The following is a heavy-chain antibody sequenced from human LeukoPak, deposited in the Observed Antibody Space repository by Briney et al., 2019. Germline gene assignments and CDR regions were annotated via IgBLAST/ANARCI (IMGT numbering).Heavy chain of an antibody. D-gene: IGHD2/OR15-2a*01. CDR1: GFSFSGYW. J-gene: IGHJ4*02. Sequence: PGGSLRLSCAACGFSFSGYWMTWVRQAPGKGLEWVANIKEDGSEKYYADFVKGRFTISRDNAKNSLDLQMNSLRAEDTAVYYCARRGSTDYWGQGTLVTVSS. CDR3: ARRGSTDY. CDR2: IKEDGSEK. V-gene: IGHV3-7*03.